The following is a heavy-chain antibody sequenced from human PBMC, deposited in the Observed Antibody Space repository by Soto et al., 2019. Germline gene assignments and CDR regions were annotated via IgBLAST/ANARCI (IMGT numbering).Heavy chain of an antibody. CDR3: AKEEGSCGGGICYSSFAY. CDR1: GFTFSSYA. D-gene: IGHD2-15*01. CDR2: VGGSGGST. V-gene: IGHV3-23*01. Sequence: EGQLLESGGGLVQPGGSLRLACATSGFTFSSYAMNWFRQAPGKWLEWVSGVGGSGGSTSYADSVKGRFTISRDNSKNTGFMQMNSLRAEDTAVYYCAKEEGSCGGGICYSSFAYWGQGALVTVSS. J-gene: IGHJ4*02.